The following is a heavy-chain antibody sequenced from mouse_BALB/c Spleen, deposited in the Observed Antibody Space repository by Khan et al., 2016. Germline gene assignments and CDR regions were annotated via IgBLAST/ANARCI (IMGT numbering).Heavy chain of an antibody. D-gene: IGHD2-3*01. CDR3: ARDQGRWLLRFAY. Sequence: QVQLKQSGPGLVAPSQSLSITCTVSGFSLTSYGVHWVRQPPGKGLEWLGVIWAGGSTNYNSALMSRLTISKDNSKSQVFLKMNSLQTDDTAMYYCARDQGRWLLRFAYWGQGTLVTVSA. CDR1: GFSLTSYG. J-gene: IGHJ3*01. CDR2: IWAGGST. V-gene: IGHV2-9*02.